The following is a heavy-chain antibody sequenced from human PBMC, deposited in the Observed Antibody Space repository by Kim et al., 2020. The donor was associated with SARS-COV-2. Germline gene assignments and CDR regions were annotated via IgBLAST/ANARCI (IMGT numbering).Heavy chain of an antibody. V-gene: IGHV4-61*02. J-gene: IGHJ6*02. CDR3: ARDPIVVVPAAIRGHYYYGMDV. CDR1: GGSISSGSYY. D-gene: IGHD2-2*02. CDR2: IYTSGST. Sequence: SETLSLTCTVSGGSISSGSYYWSWIRQPAGKGLEWIGRIYTSGSTNYNPSLKSRVTISVDTSKNQFSLKLSSVTAADTAVYYCARDPIVVVPAAIRGHYYYGMDVWGQGTTVTVSS.